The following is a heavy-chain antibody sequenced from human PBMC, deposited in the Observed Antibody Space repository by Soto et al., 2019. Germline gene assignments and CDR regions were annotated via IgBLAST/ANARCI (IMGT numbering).Heavy chain of an antibody. V-gene: IGHV3-23*01. Sequence: EVQLLESGGDLVQPGGSLRLSCAASGFNVGAFAVNWVRQAPGKGLEWVSGISVSDAFIYYADSVRGRFSISRDASENLLYRQMNSLRVDDTALYYCTRETVAGITGLDYWGPGTLVTVSS. CDR2: ISVSDAFI. J-gene: IGHJ4*02. D-gene: IGHD1-20*01. CDR3: TRETVAGITGLDY. CDR1: GFNVGAFA.